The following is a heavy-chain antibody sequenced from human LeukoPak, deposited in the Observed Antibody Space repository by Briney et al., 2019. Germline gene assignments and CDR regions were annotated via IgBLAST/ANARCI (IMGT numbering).Heavy chain of an antibody. V-gene: IGHV4-61*01. CDR2: IYYSGST. CDR3: ARDLGPDCSSTRCYALDV. D-gene: IGHD2-2*01. J-gene: IGHJ6*02. CDR1: GGSVSSGSYY. Sequence: SETLSLTCTVSGGSVSSGSYYWSWIRQPPGKGLEWIGYIYYSGSTNYNPSLKSRVTISVDTSKNQFSLKLSSVTAADTAVYYCARDLGPDCSSTRCYALDVWGQGTTVTVSS.